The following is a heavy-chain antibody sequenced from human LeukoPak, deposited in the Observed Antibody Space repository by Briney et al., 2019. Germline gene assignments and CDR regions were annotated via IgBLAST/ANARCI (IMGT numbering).Heavy chain of an antibody. V-gene: IGHV1-69*04. Sequence: ASVKVSCKASGGTFSSYAISWVRQAPGQGLEWMGRIIPILGIANYAQKFQGRVTITADKSTSTAYMELSSLRSEDTAVYYCARDRGPGGNSGYWGQGTLVTVSS. D-gene: IGHD2-15*01. CDR2: IIPILGIA. CDR1: GGTFSSYA. J-gene: IGHJ4*02. CDR3: ARDRGPGGNSGY.